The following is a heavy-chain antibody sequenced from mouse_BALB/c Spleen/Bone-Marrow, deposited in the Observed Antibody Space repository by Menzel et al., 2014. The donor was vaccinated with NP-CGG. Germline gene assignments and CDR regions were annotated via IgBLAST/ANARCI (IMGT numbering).Heavy chain of an antibody. J-gene: IGHJ4*01. CDR3: ARSEYGNSYAMDY. CDR2: ISTYSGNT. Sequence: QVQLQQSGPELVRPGVSVKISCKGSGYTFTDYAMHWVKQSHAKSLEWIGVISTYSGNTNYNQKFKGKATMTVGKSSSTAYMELARLTSKDSAIYYCARSEYGNSYAMDYWGQGTSVTVSS. V-gene: IGHV1-67*01. CDR1: GYTFTDYA. D-gene: IGHD2-10*02.